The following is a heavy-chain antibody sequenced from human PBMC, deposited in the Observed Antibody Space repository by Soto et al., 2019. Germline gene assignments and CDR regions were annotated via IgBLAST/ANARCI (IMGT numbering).Heavy chain of an antibody. D-gene: IGHD2-15*01. V-gene: IGHV3-30-3*01. J-gene: IGHJ6*02. Sequence: QVQLVESGGGVVQPGRSLRLSCAAPGFTFRNYAMHWVRQAPGKGLECVAVISYDGSNKFYRDCVKGRFTISRDNYKNTLYLQINSLRYEDTAVYYCARGDREDISVVVGVRPGEYGVDVWGQGTPVTVSS. CDR2: ISYDGSNK. CDR1: GFTFRNYA. CDR3: ARGDREDISVVVGVRPGEYGVDV.